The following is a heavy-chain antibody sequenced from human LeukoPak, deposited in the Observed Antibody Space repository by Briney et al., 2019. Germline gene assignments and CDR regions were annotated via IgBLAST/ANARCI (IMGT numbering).Heavy chain of an antibody. V-gene: IGHV4-39*01. CDR2: IYYSGST. D-gene: IGHD6-13*01. Sequence: PSETLSLTCTVSGGSISSSSYYWGWIRQPPGRGLEWNGSIYYSGSTYYNPSLKSRVTISVDTSKNQFSLKLSSVTAADTAVYYCARHGQQLEYYFDYWGQGTLVTVSS. J-gene: IGHJ4*02. CDR1: GGSISSSSYY. CDR3: ARHGQQLEYYFDY.